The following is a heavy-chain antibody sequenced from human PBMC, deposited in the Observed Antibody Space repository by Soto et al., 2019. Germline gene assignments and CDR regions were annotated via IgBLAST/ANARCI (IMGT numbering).Heavy chain of an antibody. V-gene: IGHV1-2*02. Sequence: ASVKVSCKASGYTFTGYYMHWVRQAPGQGLEWMGWINPNSGGTNYAQKFQGRVTTTRDTSISTAYMELSRLRSDDTAVYYCARTKITFGGAFYGMDVWGQGTTVTVSS. J-gene: IGHJ6*02. CDR3: ARTKITFGGAFYGMDV. D-gene: IGHD3-16*01. CDR1: GYTFTGYY. CDR2: INPNSGGT.